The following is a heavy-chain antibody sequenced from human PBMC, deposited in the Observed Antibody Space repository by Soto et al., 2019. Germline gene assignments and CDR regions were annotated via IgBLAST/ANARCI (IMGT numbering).Heavy chain of an antibody. D-gene: IGHD4-17*01. CDR2: INSDGSST. V-gene: IGHV3-74*03. CDR1: RFTFSPCW. CDR3: ARLRSTTLGGGDAFDT. Sequence: PGGSLTLACAASRFTFSPCWMHWVRQVPGKGLVWVSRINSDGSSTTYADSVKGRFTISRDNAKNTLYLQMNSLRAEDTAVCYCARLRSTTLGGGDAFDTWGQGTMVTVSS. J-gene: IGHJ3*02.